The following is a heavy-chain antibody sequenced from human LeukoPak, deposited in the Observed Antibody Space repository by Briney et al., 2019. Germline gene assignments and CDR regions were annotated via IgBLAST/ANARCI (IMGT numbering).Heavy chain of an antibody. CDR1: GFTFSSYA. CDR3: AKGSYYDSSGSFYFDY. V-gene: IGHV3-23*01. J-gene: IGHJ4*02. D-gene: IGHD3-22*01. Sequence: GGSLRLSCAASGFTFSSYAMSWVRQAPEKGLEWVSGISGSGDNTYYADSVEGRFTISRDNSKNTLYVQVNSLGTEDTAAYYCAKGSYYDSSGSFYFDYWGQGTLVTVSS. CDR2: ISGSGDNT.